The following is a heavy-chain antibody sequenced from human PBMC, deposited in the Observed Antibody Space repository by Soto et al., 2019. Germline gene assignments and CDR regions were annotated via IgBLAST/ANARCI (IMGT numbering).Heavy chain of an antibody. J-gene: IGHJ4*02. CDR3: ARDRVSGNYRFDS. D-gene: IGHD3-16*02. Sequence: QVQLQESGPGLVRPSETLSLTCTVSGDSLSTYYWSWIRQPAGERLEWIGRIHDTGRTNYNPSLKSRVTMSVDTTKNQFSRRVNAVTAADTAVYYCARDRVSGNYRFDSWGQGTLVTVSS. V-gene: IGHV4-4*07. CDR1: GDSLSTYY. CDR2: IHDTGRT.